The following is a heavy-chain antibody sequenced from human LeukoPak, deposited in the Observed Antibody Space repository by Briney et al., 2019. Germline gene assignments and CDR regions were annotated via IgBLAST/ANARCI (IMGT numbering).Heavy chain of an antibody. CDR3: ARGGLVVVITLAFDI. CDR2: IYHSGST. CDR1: GYSISSGYY. J-gene: IGHJ3*02. D-gene: IGHD3-22*01. Sequence: SETLSLTCTVSGYSISSGYYWGWIRQPPGKGLEWIGSIYHSGSTYYNPSLKSRVTISVDTSKNQFSLKLSSVTAADTAVYYCARGGLVVVITLAFDIWGQGTMVTVSS. V-gene: IGHV4-38-2*02.